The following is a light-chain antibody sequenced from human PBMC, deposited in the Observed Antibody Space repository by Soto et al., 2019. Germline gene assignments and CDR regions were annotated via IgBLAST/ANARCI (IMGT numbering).Light chain of an antibody. CDR3: HQYNSHPWS. CDR1: QNINAW. CDR2: RAS. J-gene: IGKJ1*01. Sequence: DIQMTQFPATLSASVGDTVTITCRASQNINAWLAWYQKKPGTAPKLLISRASTLESGVPSRFSGSVSGTEFALTISSLQPDDFATYYCHQYNSHPWSFGQGTKVEIK. V-gene: IGKV1-5*03.